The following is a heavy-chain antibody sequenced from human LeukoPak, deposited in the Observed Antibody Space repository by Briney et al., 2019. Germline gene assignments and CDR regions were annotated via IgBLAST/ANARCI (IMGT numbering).Heavy chain of an antibody. CDR1: GYTFTSYD. J-gene: IGHJ6*03. Sequence: ASVKVSCKASGYTFTSYDINWVRQATGQGLEWMGRMNPNSGNTGYAQKFQGRVTITRNTSISTAYMELSSLRSEDTAVYYCARGRGPPYYDFWSGYYNHYMDVWGKGTTVTVSS. D-gene: IGHD3-3*01. V-gene: IGHV1-8*03. CDR2: MNPNSGNT. CDR3: ARGRGPPYYDFWSGYYNHYMDV.